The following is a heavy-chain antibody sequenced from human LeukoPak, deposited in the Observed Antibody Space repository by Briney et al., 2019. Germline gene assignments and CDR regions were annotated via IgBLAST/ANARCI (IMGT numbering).Heavy chain of an antibody. J-gene: IGHJ4*02. CDR2: VHYSGIT. CDR1: VASISSYY. Sequence: PSETLSLTCPVSVASISSYYWSWMRQPPGQGLEWIGYVHYSGITDYNPSLQSRVTISLDTSKSQFSLKLSSVTAADTAVYYCASQLGGTTFHWGQGTLVTVSS. V-gene: IGHV4-59*03. CDR3: ASQLGGTTFH. D-gene: IGHD1-1*01.